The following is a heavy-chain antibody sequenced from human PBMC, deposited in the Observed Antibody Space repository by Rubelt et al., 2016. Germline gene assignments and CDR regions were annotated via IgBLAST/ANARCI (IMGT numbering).Heavy chain of an antibody. CDR2: INPKDGAT. CDR1: GYSFTDYF. Sequence: GQLVQSGAEVKKPGASVKVSCKSSGYSFTDYFIHWVRQAPGQGLEWMGSINPKDGATKYAQRFQGRVTLTGDTAITTAYMELSGLRSDDWAVYYCARDGRGVARVYDQLDYWGRGTLVTVSS. J-gene: IGHJ4*02. D-gene: IGHD5/OR15-5a*01. V-gene: IGHV1-2*02. CDR3: ARDGRGVARVYDQLDY.